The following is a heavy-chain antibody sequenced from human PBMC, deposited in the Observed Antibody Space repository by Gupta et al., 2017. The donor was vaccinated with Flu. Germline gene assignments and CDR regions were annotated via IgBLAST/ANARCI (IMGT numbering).Heavy chain of an antibody. CDR2: ISADGVSK. J-gene: IGHJ2*01. V-gene: IGHV3-30*18. D-gene: IGHD3-3*02. CDR3: AKEDGHFFFDV. CDR1: GFPFRNRG. Sequence: APLVGSGGGVVQPGASLRLPCGASGFPFRNRGMHWIRQAPGKGLEWVGIISADGVSKFYGESVKGRFTISRDNSQNILFLQMTNLRPEDTAVYYCAKEDGHFFFDVWGRGTLVTVSS.